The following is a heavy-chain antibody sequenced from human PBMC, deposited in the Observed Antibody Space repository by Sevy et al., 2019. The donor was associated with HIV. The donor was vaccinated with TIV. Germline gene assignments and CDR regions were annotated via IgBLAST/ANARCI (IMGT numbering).Heavy chain of an antibody. V-gene: IGHV3-48*02. CDR2: IGSTGPTI. D-gene: IGHD6-19*01. J-gene: IGHJ4*02. CDR3: ARPGRGWFEFDS. CDR1: GFTFSCYS. Sequence: GGSLRLSCVASGFTFSCYSMNWVRQAPGKGLEWVSNIGSTGPTIYYADSVKGRFTISRDNAKNSLYLQMNSLREEDTAVYYCARPGRGWFEFDSWGQGTLVTVSS.